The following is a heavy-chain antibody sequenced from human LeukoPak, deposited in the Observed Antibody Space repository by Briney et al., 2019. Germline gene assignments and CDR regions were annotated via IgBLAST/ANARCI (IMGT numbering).Heavy chain of an antibody. D-gene: IGHD3-22*01. J-gene: IGHJ5*02. CDR1: GFSLTTNGVG. CDR2: IYWDDDK. Sequence: SGPTLVNPTQTLTLTCTFSGFSLTTNGVGVGWIRQPPGKALEWLAAIYWDDDKRYSPSLKSRLTITKDTSKNQVVLTMTNMAPVDTATYYCAHRPYCTTMSCYARGDGPRFDPWGQGTLVTVSS. V-gene: IGHV2-5*02. CDR3: AHRPYCTTMSCYARGDGPRFDP.